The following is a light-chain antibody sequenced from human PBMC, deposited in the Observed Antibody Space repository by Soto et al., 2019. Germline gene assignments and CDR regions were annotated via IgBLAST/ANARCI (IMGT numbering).Light chain of an antibody. CDR3: QLRSNLVS. CDR1: QSVLTY. V-gene: IGKV3-11*01. J-gene: IGKJ5*01. CDR2: DAS. Sequence: EILLTQSPATLSLSPGERATLSCRASQSVLTYLGWYQQKPGQAPRLLIYDASNRAAGSPDRFSGSGSGTDFTLTISSLEPEDFAIYYCQLRSNLVSFGQGTRLDIK.